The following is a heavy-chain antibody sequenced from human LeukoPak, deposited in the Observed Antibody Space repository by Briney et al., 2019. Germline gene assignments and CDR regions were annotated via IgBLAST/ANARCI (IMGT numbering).Heavy chain of an antibody. J-gene: IGHJ4*02. CDR3: AKDRVSGSYTGADY. V-gene: IGHV3-11*01. CDR1: GFTFSDYY. Sequence: GGSLRLSCAASGFTFSDYYMSWIRQAPGKGLEWVSYISSSGSTIYYTDSVKGRFTISRDNAKNSLYLQMNSLRAEDTAVYYCAKDRVSGSYTGADYWGQGTLVTVSS. D-gene: IGHD1-26*01. CDR2: ISSSGSTI.